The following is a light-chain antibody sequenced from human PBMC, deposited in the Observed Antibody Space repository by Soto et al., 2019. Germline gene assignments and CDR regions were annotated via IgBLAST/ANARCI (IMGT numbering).Light chain of an antibody. Sequence: QSVLTQPRSVSGSPGQSVTISCTGTSSDVGGYNRVSWYQQLPGEAPKLIIYEVTDRPSGVSNRFSGSKSGNTASLTISGLQAEDEAEYYCSSYTNINTRACVFGTGTKVTVL. CDR3: SSYTNINTRACV. CDR1: SSDVGGYNR. J-gene: IGLJ1*01. CDR2: EVT. V-gene: IGLV2-14*01.